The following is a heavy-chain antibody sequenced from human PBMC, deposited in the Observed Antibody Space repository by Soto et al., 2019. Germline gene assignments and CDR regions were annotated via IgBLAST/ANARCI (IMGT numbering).Heavy chain of an antibody. J-gene: IGHJ5*02. CDR3: ARVGSGYYDSSGYLNWFDP. V-gene: IGHV3-23*01. D-gene: IGHD3-22*01. Sequence: GGSLRHSCAASGFTFSSYAMSWVRQAPGKGLEWVSAISGSGGSTYYADSVKGRFTISRDNSKNTLYLQMNSLRAEDTAVYYCARVGSGYYDSSGYLNWFDPWGQGTLVTVSS. CDR2: ISGSGGST. CDR1: GFTFSSYA.